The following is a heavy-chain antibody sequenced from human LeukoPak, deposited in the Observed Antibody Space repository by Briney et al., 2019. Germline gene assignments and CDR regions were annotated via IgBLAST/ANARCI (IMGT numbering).Heavy chain of an antibody. J-gene: IGHJ4*02. CDR1: GGSISSGRFP. D-gene: IGHD3-3*01. CDR2: IYYSGST. V-gene: IGHV4-61*01. CDR3: ARGGVPGGFYGSFDY. Sequence: SQTLSLTCEVSGGSISSGRFPWSWMRQPPGRGLEWIGYIYYSGSTNHNPSLQSRVTISVDTSKNQFSLKLNSVTAADTAVYYCARGGVPGGFYGSFDYWGQGTLVSVSS.